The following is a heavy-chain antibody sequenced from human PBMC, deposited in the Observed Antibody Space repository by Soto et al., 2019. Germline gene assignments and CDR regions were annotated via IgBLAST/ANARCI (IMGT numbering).Heavy chain of an antibody. J-gene: IGHJ4*02. CDR3: ASRGPGTSVDY. V-gene: IGHV4-4*02. CDR1: GGSFTSNNW. Sequence: SETLSLTCAVSGGSFTSNNWWTWVRQPPGQGLGWIGEIYRTGSTNYNPSLKSRVTIALDQSENQFALKVTSLTAADTAVYYRASRGPGTSVDYWGQGTLVTVSS. D-gene: IGHD1-7*01. CDR2: IYRTGST.